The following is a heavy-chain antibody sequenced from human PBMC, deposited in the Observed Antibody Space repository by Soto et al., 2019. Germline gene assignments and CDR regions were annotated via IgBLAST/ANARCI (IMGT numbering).Heavy chain of an antibody. V-gene: IGHV1-3*01. CDR3: ARGPGGPDGPGDY. Sequence: QVQLVQSGAEVKKPGASVKVSCMASGYTFTSYAMHWVRQAPGQRLEWMGWINAGNGNTKYSQKFQGRVTITRDTSASTAYMELSSLSSEDTAVYYCARGPGGPDGPGDYWGQGTLVTVSS. CDR2: INAGNGNT. CDR1: GYTFTSYA. D-gene: IGHD2-15*01. J-gene: IGHJ4*02.